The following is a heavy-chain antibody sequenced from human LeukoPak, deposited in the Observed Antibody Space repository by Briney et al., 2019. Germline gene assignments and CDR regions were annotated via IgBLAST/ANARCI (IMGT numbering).Heavy chain of an antibody. CDR2: ISYDGSNK. D-gene: IGHD3-3*01. CDR3: ARDLVRGYYDFWSGCYFDY. J-gene: IGHJ4*02. CDR1: GFTFSSYA. V-gene: IGHV3-30*04. Sequence: GGSLRLSCAASGFTFSSYAMHWVRQAPGKGLEWVAVISYDGSNKYYADSVKGRFTISRDNSKNTLYLQMNSLRAEDTAVYYCARDLVRGYYDFWSGCYFDYWGQGTLVTVSS.